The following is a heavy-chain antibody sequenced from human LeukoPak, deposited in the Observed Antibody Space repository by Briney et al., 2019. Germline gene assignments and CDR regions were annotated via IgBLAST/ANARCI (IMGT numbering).Heavy chain of an antibody. CDR1: GFTFSSYG. D-gene: IGHD2-21*02. CDR3: AKDQKPRHIVVVTAVDY. V-gene: IGHV3-30*18. CDR2: ISYDGSNK. Sequence: QSGRSLRLSCAASGFTFSSYGMHWVRQAPGKGLEWVAVISYDGSNKFYADSVKGRFTISRDNSKNTLYLQMNSLRAEDTAVYYCAKDQKPRHIVVVTAVDYWGQGTLVTVSS. J-gene: IGHJ4*02.